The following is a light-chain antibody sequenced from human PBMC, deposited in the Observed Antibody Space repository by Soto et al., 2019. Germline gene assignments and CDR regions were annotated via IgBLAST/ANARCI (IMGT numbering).Light chain of an antibody. CDR1: QSVSIH. CDR3: QHYNNSRWT. Sequence: VMTLSPGSLSVSQGERATLSCRASQSVSIHLAWYQQKPGQAPRLLIFGASTRATGIPARFSGSGSGTKFTLTISSLQSEDFAVYYCQHYNNSRWTFGQGTKV. V-gene: IGKV3-15*01. CDR2: GAS. J-gene: IGKJ1*01.